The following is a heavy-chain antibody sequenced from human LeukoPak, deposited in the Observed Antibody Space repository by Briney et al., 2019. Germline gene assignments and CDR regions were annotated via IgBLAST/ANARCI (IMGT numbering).Heavy chain of an antibody. V-gene: IGHV4-59*01. CDR3: ARDSIAARPGHPTYNWFDP. J-gene: IGHJ5*02. D-gene: IGHD6-6*01. Sequence: PSETLSLTCTVSGGSISSYYWSWIRQPPGKGLEWIGYIYYSGSTNYNPSLKSRVTISVDTSKNQFSLKLSSVTAADTAVYYCARDSIAARPGHPTYNWFDPWGQGTLVTVSS. CDR2: IYYSGST. CDR1: GGSISSYY.